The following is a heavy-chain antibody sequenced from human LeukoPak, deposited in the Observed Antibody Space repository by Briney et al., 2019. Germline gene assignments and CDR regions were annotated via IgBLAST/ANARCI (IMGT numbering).Heavy chain of an antibody. D-gene: IGHD2-15*01. Sequence: GGSLRLSCAAAGFAFNRYGMHCVRQAPGKGLEWVALISYDGSNKYYADSVKGRFTISRDNSKNTLYLQTDSLRAEDTAVYYCAKDGYCSDGSCYANFFDYWGQGTLVTVSS. J-gene: IGHJ4*02. CDR2: ISYDGSNK. CDR3: AKDGYCSDGSCYANFFDY. CDR1: GFAFNRYG. V-gene: IGHV3-30*18.